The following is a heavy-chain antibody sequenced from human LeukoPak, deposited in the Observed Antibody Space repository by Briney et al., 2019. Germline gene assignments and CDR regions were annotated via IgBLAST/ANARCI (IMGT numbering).Heavy chain of an antibody. CDR1: GFTFSTYW. Sequence: PGGSLRLSCAASGFTFSTYWMHWVRQAPGKGLVWVSHINSDGSDTTYADSVKGRFTISRDNAKNTLYLQMNSLRAEDTAVYYCARHRYDRSSNSNRFDPWGQGTLVTVSS. CDR3: ARHRYDRSSNSNRFDP. V-gene: IGHV3-74*01. J-gene: IGHJ5*02. D-gene: IGHD6-6*01. CDR2: INSDGSDT.